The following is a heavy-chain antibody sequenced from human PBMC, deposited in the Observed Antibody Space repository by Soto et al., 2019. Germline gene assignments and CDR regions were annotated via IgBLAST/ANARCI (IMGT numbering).Heavy chain of an antibody. J-gene: IGHJ4*02. CDR3: VQAIFDTSGYYYAY. D-gene: IGHD3-22*01. CDR2: ISSTGGST. CDR1: GFTFSTYP. V-gene: IGHV3-64D*08. Sequence: PGGSLRLSCSASGFTFSTYPIHWVRQAPGKGLEYVSAISSTGGSTYYADSVKGRFTISRDNSKNTLYLQMSSLRAEDTAVYHCVQAIFDTSGYYYAYWARGTQVTVS.